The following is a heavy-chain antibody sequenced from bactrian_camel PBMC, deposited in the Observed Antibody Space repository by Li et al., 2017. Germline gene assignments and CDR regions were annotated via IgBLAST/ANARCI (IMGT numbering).Heavy chain of an antibody. CDR1: GNPIRSHC. CDR3: TARYEFGLGACRGVGGLGF. J-gene: IGHJ6*01. Sequence: HVQLVESGGGSVQAGGSLRLSCLASGNPIRSHCVGWFRQVPGKEREGVALINAHDQPNYADSVKGRFTISKDNRKNILYLQMNSLTPGDTAMYYCTARYEFGLGACRGVGGLGFWGQGTQVT. CDR2: INAHDQP. D-gene: IGHD1*01. V-gene: IGHV3S53*01.